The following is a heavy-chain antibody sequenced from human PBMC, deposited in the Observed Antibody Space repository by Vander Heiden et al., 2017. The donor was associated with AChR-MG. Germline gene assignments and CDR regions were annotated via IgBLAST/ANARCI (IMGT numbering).Heavy chain of an antibody. CDR3: AREVRTVVAPYYFDY. D-gene: IGHD2-15*01. J-gene: IGHJ4*02. V-gene: IGHV3-11*01. Sequence: QVQLVESGGGLVKPGGSLRLSCADSGFTFSDYYMSWVRLAPGKGLEWVSYISSSGSTIYYADSVKGRFTISRDNGKNSLYLQMNSLRAEDTAVYYCAREVRTVVAPYYFDYWGQGTLVTVSS. CDR1: GFTFSDYY. CDR2: ISSSGSTI.